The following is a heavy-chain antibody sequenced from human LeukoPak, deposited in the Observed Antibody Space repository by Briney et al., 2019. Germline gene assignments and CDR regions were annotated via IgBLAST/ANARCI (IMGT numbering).Heavy chain of an antibody. CDR1: GFTFGSYA. CDR2: ISGSGGST. V-gene: IGHV3-23*01. J-gene: IGHJ3*02. CDR3: AKDLFVTYYDSSGYYGAFDI. Sequence: GGSLRLSCAASGFTFGSYAMSWVRQAPGKGLEWVSAISGSGGSTYYADSVKGRFTISRDNSKNTLYLQMNSLRAEDTAVYYCAKDLFVTYYDSSGYYGAFDIWGQGTMVTVSS. D-gene: IGHD3-22*01.